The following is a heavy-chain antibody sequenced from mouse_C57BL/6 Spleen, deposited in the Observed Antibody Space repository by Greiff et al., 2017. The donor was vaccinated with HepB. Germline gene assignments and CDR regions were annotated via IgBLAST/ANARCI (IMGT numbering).Heavy chain of an antibody. CDR1: GYSITSGYD. CDR3: ARGGWLLRGAMDY. J-gene: IGHJ4*01. D-gene: IGHD2-3*01. Sequence: EVKVEESGPGMVKPSQSLSLTCTVTGYSITSGYDWHWIRHFPGNKLEWMGYISYSGSTNYNPSLKSRISITHDTSKNHFFLKLNSVTTEDTATYYCARGGWLLRGAMDYWGQGTSVTVSS. V-gene: IGHV3-1*01. CDR2: ISYSGST.